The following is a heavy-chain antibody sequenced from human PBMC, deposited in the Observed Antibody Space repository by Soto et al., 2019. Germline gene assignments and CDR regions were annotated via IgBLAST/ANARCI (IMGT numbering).Heavy chain of an antibody. CDR2: FDPEDGET. J-gene: IGHJ2*01. CDR3: ATFIAAAGKSWYFDL. CDR1: GYTLTELS. V-gene: IGHV1-24*01. Sequence: ASVKVSSKVSGYTLTELSMHWARQTPGKGLEWMGGFDPEDGETIYAQKFQGRVTMTEDTSTDTAYMELSSLRSEDTAVYYCATFIAAAGKSWYFDLWGRGTLVTVSS. D-gene: IGHD6-13*01.